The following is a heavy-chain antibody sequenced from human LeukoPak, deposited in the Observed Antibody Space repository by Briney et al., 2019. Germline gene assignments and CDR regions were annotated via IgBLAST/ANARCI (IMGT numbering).Heavy chain of an antibody. CDR3: ARRYYYNLGSFPFDF. V-gene: IGHV4-34*01. CDR2: IHNSGTT. CDR1: GGPFSGYF. D-gene: IGHD3-10*01. J-gene: IGHJ4*02. Sequence: PSETLSLTCAVSGGPFSGYFWSWIRQSSGKGLEWIGEIHNSGTTNYNPSLNSRVTISEDTSKNQFYLNLSSVTAADTDVYYCARRYYYNLGSFPFDFWGQGTLVTVSS.